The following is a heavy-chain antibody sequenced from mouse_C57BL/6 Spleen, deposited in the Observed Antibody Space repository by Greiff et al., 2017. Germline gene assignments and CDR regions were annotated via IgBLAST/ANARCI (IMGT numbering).Heavy chain of an antibody. V-gene: IGHV5-4*03. D-gene: IGHD1-1*01. CDR2: ISDGGSYT. CDR1: GFTFSSYA. J-gene: IGHJ2*01. CDR3: ARAYGSSQLYYFDY. Sequence: EVKLMESGGGLVKPGGSLKLSCAASGFTFSSYAMSWVRQTPEKRLEWVATISDGGSYTYYPDNVKGRFTISRDNAKNNLYLQMSHLKSEDTAMYYCARAYGSSQLYYFDYWGQGTTLTVSS.